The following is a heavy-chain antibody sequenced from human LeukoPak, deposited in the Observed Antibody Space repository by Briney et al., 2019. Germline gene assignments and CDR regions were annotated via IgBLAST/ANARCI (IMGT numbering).Heavy chain of an antibody. CDR1: GNYW. V-gene: IGHV3-74*01. Sequence: GGSLRLSCAASGNYWMHWVRQAPGKGLVWVSHINSDGSWTSYADSVKGRFTISKDNAKNTVYLQLNNLRAEDTAVYYCVSFYETYWGRGTLVTVSS. CDR3: VSFYETY. D-gene: IGHD2/OR15-2a*01. CDR2: INSDGSWT. J-gene: IGHJ4*02.